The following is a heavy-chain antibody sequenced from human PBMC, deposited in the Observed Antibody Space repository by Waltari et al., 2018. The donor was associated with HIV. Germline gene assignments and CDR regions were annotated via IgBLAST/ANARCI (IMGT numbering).Heavy chain of an antibody. CDR2: IDSPSLNT. CDR3: ARPGLDY. J-gene: IGHJ4*02. Sequence: EVQLVESGGGYVQPGGSLRLSCAASGFTFSTFSMNWVRQSPGKGLEWVSYIDSPSLNTYYADSVKGRFTISRDNAKNSLYLEMNSLRAEDTAVYYCARPGLDYWGQGTLVTVSS. V-gene: IGHV3-48*01. CDR1: GFTFSTFS.